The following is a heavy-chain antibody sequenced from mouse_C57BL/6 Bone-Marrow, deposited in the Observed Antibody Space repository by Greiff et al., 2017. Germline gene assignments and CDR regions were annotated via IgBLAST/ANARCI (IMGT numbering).Heavy chain of an antibody. V-gene: IGHV3-6*01. CDR1: GYSITSGYY. Sequence: EVKLQESGPGLVKPSQSLSLTCSVTGYSITSGYYWNWIRQFPGNKLEWRGYISYDGSNNYNPSLKNRISITRDTAKNQFFLKLNSVTTEDTATYYCARGDYDDYAMDYWGQGTSVTVSS. J-gene: IGHJ4*01. D-gene: IGHD2-4*01. CDR2: ISYDGSN. CDR3: ARGDYDDYAMDY.